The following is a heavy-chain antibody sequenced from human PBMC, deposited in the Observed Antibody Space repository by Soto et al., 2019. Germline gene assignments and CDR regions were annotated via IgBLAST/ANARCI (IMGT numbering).Heavy chain of an antibody. CDR1: GDSVSSNSAA. CDR2: TYYRSKWYN. Sequence: SQTLSLTCAISGDSVSSNSAAWNWIRQSPSRGLEWLGRTYYRSKWYNDYAVSVKSRITINPYTSKNQFSLQLNSVTPEYTAVYYCARDSITIFGVVIIGYGMDVWGQGTTGTVS. V-gene: IGHV6-1*01. CDR3: ARDSITIFGVVIIGYGMDV. J-gene: IGHJ6*02. D-gene: IGHD3-3*01.